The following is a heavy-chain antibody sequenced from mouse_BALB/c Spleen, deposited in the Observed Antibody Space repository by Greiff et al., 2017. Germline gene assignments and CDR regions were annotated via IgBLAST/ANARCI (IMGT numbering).Heavy chain of an antibody. J-gene: IGHJ3*01. CDR2: IWAGGST. CDR3: ARDQGYDAPFAY. V-gene: IGHV2-9*02. CDR1: GFSLTSYG. D-gene: IGHD2-3*01. Sequence: VQGVESGPGLVAPSQSLSITCTVSGFSLTSYGVHWVRQPPGKGLEWLGVIWAGGSTNYNSALMSRLSISKDNSKSQVFLKMNSLQTDDTAMYYCARDQGYDAPFAYWGQGTLVTVSA.